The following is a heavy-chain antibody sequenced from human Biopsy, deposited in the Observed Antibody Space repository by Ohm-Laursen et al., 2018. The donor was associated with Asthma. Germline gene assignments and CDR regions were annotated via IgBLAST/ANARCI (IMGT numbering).Heavy chain of an antibody. CDR1: GGSISSGGYY. Sequence: SDTLSLTCTVSGGSISSGGYYWTWIRQHPGKGLEWIGFIYYSGSTYYNPSPKSRVSISIDTSKNQFSLKLSSVTAADTAVYYCARAQDYYDSRGYYRSFDYWGQGTLVTVSS. J-gene: IGHJ4*02. CDR3: ARAQDYYDSRGYYRSFDY. CDR2: IYYSGST. V-gene: IGHV4-31*03. D-gene: IGHD3-22*01.